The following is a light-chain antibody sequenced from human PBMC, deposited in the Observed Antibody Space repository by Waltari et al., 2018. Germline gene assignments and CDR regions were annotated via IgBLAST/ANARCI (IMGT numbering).Light chain of an antibody. J-gene: IGKJ1*01. CDR3: LQDYDYPWT. Sequence: AIQMTQSPSSLSASVGDRVTITCRARQVIRNDLGWYQQKPGKAPKLLIYSASSLQSGVPSRFRGSGSGTDFTLTISSLQPEDVATYYCLQDYDYPWTFGQGTKVEIE. V-gene: IGKV1-6*01. CDR1: QVIRND. CDR2: SAS.